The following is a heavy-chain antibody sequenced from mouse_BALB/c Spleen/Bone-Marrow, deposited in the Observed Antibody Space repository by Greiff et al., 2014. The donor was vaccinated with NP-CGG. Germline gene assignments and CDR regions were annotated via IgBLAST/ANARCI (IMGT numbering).Heavy chain of an antibody. Sequence: VQLKESGGGLVKLGGSLKLSCAASGFTFSSYYMPWVRQTPEKRLELVAAINSNGGSTYYPDTVKGRFTISRDNAKNTLYLQMSSLKSEDTALYYCAGSYYGSTFDYWGQGTTLTVSS. CDR3: AGSYYGSTFDY. D-gene: IGHD1-1*01. CDR2: INSNGGST. V-gene: IGHV5-6-2*01. J-gene: IGHJ2*01. CDR1: GFTFSSYY.